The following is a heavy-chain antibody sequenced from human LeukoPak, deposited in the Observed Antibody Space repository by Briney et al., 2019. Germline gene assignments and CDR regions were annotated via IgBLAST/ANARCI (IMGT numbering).Heavy chain of an antibody. CDR1: GFTFSSYW. D-gene: IGHD3-22*01. CDR2: INSDGSST. Sequence: GGSLRLSCAASGFTFSSYWMHWVRQAPGKGLVWVSRINSDGSSTSYADSVKGRFTISRDNAKNTLYLQMNSLRAEDTAVYYCARVWYYDSSGYPEDYYYYYHIDVWGKGTTVTVSS. J-gene: IGHJ6*03. V-gene: IGHV3-74*01. CDR3: ARVWYYDSSGYPEDYYYYYHIDV.